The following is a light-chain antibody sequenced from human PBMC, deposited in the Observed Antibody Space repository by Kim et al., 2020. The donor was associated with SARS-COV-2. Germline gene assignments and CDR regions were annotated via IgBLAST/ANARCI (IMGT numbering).Light chain of an antibody. J-gene: IGKJ2*01. CDR1: QSIRDN. CDR3: QQRSNWPYT. Sequence: SLSPGESAPLSCRASQSIRDNLAWYQQKPGQSPRLLISDASNRATGIPARFSGSGSGTDFTLTISSLEPEDFAVYYCQQRSNWPYTFGQGTKLEI. CDR2: DAS. V-gene: IGKV3-11*01.